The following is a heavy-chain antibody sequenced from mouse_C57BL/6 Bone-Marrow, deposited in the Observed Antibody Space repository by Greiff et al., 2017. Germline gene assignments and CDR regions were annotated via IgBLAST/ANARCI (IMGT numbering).Heavy chain of an antibody. CDR1: GFTFTTYS. J-gene: IGHJ4*01. V-gene: IGHV10-3*01. Sequence: EVQLQESGGGLVQPKGSLKLSCAASGFTFTTYSMHWVRQAPGKGLEWVGRIRRKSSNYTTYYAASVKDRFTISRDNSPSMLYLQMNNLRTEDTAMYYCVRYSSSYAIAYWGQGTSVTVSS. CDR3: VRYSSSYAIAY. D-gene: IGHD1-1*01. CDR2: IRRKSSNYTT.